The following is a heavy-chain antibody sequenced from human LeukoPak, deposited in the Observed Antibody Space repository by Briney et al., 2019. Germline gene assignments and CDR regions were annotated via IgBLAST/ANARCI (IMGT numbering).Heavy chain of an antibody. V-gene: IGHV3-30*18. J-gene: IGHJ1*01. D-gene: IGHD3-22*01. CDR2: ISYDGSNK. CDR3: ANGGYYYDSSGYRIFGLGYFQH. Sequence: GGSLRLSCAVSGFTFSSYGMHWVRQAPGKGLEWVAVISYDGSNKYYADSVKGRFTISRDNSRNTLYLQMNSLRAEDTAVYYCANGGYYYDSSGYRIFGLGYFQHWGQGTLVTVSS. CDR1: GFTFSSYG.